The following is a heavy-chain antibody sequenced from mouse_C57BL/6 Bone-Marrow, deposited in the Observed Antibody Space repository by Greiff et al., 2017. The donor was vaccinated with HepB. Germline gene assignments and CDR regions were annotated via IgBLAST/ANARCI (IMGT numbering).Heavy chain of an antibody. CDR2: IRNKANGYTT. CDR3: ARFHFGDY. V-gene: IGHV7-3*01. Sequence: EVKLVESGGGLVQPGGSLSLSCAASGFTFTDYYMSWVRQPPGKALEWLGFIRNKANGYTTEYSASVKGRFTISRDNSQSIHYLQMNALRAEDSASYYCARFHFGDYWGQGTSVTVSS. J-gene: IGHJ4*01. CDR1: GFTFTDYY.